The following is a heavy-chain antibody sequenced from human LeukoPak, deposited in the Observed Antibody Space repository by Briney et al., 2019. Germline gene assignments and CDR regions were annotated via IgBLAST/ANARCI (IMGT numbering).Heavy chain of an antibody. CDR2: ISGSGGST. CDR3: AKGGVGVRGVNFDY. D-gene: IGHD3-10*01. Sequence: GGSLRLSCAASGFTFSSYAMSWVRQAPGKGLEWVSAISGSGGSTYYADSVKGRFTISRDNSKNTLYLQMNSLRAEDTAVYYRAKGGVGVRGVNFDYWGQGALVTVSS. CDR1: GFTFSSYA. V-gene: IGHV3-23*01. J-gene: IGHJ4*02.